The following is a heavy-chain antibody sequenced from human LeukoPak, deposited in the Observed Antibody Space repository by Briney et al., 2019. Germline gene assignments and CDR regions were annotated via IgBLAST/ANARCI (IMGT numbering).Heavy chain of an antibody. CDR3: ARDLIVVVVAATGAFDI. CDR1: GYTFTSYG. CDR2: ISAYNGNT. D-gene: IGHD2-15*01. Sequence: ASVKVSCKASGYTFTSYGISWVRQAPGQGLEWMGLISAYNGNTNYAQKLQGRVTMTTDTSTSTAYMELRSLRSDDTAVYYCARDLIVVVVAATGAFDIWGQGTMVTVSS. V-gene: IGHV1-18*01. J-gene: IGHJ3*02.